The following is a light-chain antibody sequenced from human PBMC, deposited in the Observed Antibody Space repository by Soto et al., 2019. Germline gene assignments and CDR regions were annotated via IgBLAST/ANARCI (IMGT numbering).Light chain of an antibody. Sequence: EIVLTQSPDTLSLSPGERATLSCRASQSVGTSLAWYQQKPGQAPSLLISDVSNRATGIPARFSGSGSRTDFTLTISRLEPEDFAVYYCQQFDDSLPKLTFGGGTKVDIK. J-gene: IGKJ4*01. CDR1: QSVGTS. CDR3: QQFDDSLPKLT. V-gene: IGKV3-11*01. CDR2: DVS.